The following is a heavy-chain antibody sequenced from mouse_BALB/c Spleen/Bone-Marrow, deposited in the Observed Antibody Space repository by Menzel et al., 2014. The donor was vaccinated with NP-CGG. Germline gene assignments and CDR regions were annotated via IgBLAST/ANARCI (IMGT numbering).Heavy chain of an antibody. J-gene: IGHJ2*01. Sequence: VQGVESGAELVRPGASVKLSCKASGYSFISYWMNWVKKRPGQGLEWIGMIHPSDSETRLNQKFKDKATLTVDKSSSTVYIQLSSPTSEDSAVYYCARQDVTTTSDYWGHGTTLTVSS. D-gene: IGHD2-12*01. CDR2: IHPSDSET. CDR1: GYSFISYW. V-gene: IGHV1-61*01. CDR3: ARQDVTTTSDY.